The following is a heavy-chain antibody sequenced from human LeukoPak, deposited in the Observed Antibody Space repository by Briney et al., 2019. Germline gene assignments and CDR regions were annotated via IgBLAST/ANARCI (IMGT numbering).Heavy chain of an antibody. Sequence: PGRSLRLSCAASGFTFSSYEMNWVRQAPGKGLEWVSYISSSGSTRYYADSVKGRFTISRDNAKNSLYLQMNSLRAEDTAVYYCAGTSSSSWYDGYYYGMDVWGQGTTVTVSS. V-gene: IGHV3-48*03. J-gene: IGHJ6*02. CDR3: AGTSSSSWYDGYYYGMDV. D-gene: IGHD6-13*01. CDR2: ISSSGSTR. CDR1: GFTFSSYE.